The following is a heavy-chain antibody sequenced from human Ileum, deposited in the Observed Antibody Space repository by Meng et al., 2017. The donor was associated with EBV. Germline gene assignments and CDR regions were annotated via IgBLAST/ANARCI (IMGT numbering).Heavy chain of an antibody. CDR2: RSYSGST. CDR3: AGDPHSGSPH. D-gene: IGHD1-26*01. V-gene: IGHV4-61*01. Sequence: HLQDPGPRLVRPSAPLLLSCIVSGGHACSAHAFLTSIRPPPGKGLEWIGYRSYSGSTNYSPPLESRVTISVDTSKNQFSLKLSSVTAADTAVYYCAGDPHSGSPHWGQGTLVTVSS. J-gene: IGHJ4*02. CDR1: GGHACSAHAF.